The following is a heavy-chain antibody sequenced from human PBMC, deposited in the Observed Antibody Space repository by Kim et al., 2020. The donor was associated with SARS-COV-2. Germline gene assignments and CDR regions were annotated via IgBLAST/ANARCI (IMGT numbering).Heavy chain of an antibody. CDR1: GGTFSSYA. CDR2: IIPILGIA. Sequence: SVKVSCKASGGTFSSYAISWVRQAPGQGLEWMGRIIPILGIANYAQKFQGRVTITADKSTSTAYMELSSLRSEDTAVYYCAREQIVVVPAAEFDYWGQGTLVTVSS. CDR3: AREQIVVVPAAEFDY. V-gene: IGHV1-69*04. J-gene: IGHJ4*02. D-gene: IGHD2-2*01.